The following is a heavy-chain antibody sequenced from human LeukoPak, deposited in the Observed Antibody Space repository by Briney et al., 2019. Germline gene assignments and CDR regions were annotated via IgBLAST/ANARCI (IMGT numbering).Heavy chain of an antibody. CDR2: IYHSGST. Sequence: SQTLSLTCAVSGGSISSGGYSWSWIRQPPGKGLEWIGYIYHSGSTYYNPSLKSRVTISVDRSKNQFSLKLSSVTAADTAVYYCVRDAKYVSGKIAPGGQGTLVTASS. J-gene: IGHJ5*02. D-gene: IGHD3-10*01. CDR3: VRDAKYVSGKIAP. V-gene: IGHV4-30-2*01. CDR1: GGSISSGGYS.